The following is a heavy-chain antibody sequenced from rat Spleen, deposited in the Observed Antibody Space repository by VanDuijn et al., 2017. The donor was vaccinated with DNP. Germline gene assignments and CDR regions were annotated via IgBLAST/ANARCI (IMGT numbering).Heavy chain of an antibody. V-gene: IGHV3-1*01. CDR2: IRNSGST. CDR3: ARLEFGGYTYYFDY. CDR1: GYSITSNY. J-gene: IGHJ2*01. D-gene: IGHD1-11*01. Sequence: EVQLQESGPGLVKPSQSLSLTCSVTGYSITSNYWGWIRKFPGNKMEWIGHIRNSGSTSYNPSLKSLISITRDTSKNQFFLQLNSVTTEDTATYYCARLEFGGYTYYFDYWGQGVMVTVSS.